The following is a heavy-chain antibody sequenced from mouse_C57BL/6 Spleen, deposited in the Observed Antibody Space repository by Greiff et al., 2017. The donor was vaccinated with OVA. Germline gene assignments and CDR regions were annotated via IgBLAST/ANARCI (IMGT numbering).Heavy chain of an antibody. V-gene: IGHV1-50*01. CDR2: IDPSDSYT. J-gene: IGHJ2*01. CDR3: AREIY. Sequence: VQLQQSGPELVKPGASVKISCKASGYTFTSYWMQWVKQRPGQGLEWIGEIDPSDSYTNYNQKFKGKATLTVDTSSSTAYMQLSSLTSEDSAVYYCAREIYWGQGTTLTVSS. CDR1: GYTFTSYW.